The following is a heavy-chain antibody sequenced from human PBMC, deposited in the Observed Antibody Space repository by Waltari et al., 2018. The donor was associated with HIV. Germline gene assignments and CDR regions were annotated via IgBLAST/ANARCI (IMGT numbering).Heavy chain of an antibody. Sequence: EVQLVESGGGLVQPGGSLRLSCTASGLSFSRSWMTWVRQAPGKGLECVAIIKQDGSEKFYEDSVKGRFTISRDNAKNSLFLQMSSLRAEDTAVYYCAKDWDLGLWGQGTLVTVSS. CDR1: GLSFSRSW. D-gene: IGHD3-16*01. CDR2: IKQDGSEK. V-gene: IGHV3-7*01. CDR3: AKDWDLGL. J-gene: IGHJ4*02.